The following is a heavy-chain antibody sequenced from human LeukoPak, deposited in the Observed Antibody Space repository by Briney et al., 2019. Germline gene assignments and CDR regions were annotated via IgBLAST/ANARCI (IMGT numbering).Heavy chain of an antibody. CDR2: ISVGSNYI. CDR1: GFTFSSYN. CDR3: ARGNNWNYYFDY. Sequence: GGSLRLSCAASGFTFSSYNMNWFRQAPGKGLEGVSSISVGSNYIYYADSVKGRFTISRDNAKNSPFLQMNSLRAEDTALYYCARGNNWNYYFDYWGQGALVTVSS. J-gene: IGHJ4*02. V-gene: IGHV3-21*01. D-gene: IGHD1-7*01.